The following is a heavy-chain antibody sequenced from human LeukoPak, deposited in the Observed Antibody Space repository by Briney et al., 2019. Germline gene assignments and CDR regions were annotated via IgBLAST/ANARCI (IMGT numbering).Heavy chain of an antibody. V-gene: IGHV3-9*01. CDR3: PKDRGDFWAGYPLDV. Sequence: GRSLRLSCAASGFTFDDYAMHWVRQAPGKGLEWVSGINWNSVRIVYADSVKGRFTISRDNTKNSLYLQMNSLRAEDTALYYFPKDRGDFWAGYPLDVWGKGTTVTVSS. CDR1: GFTFDDYA. J-gene: IGHJ6*04. D-gene: IGHD3/OR15-3a*01. CDR2: INWNSVRI.